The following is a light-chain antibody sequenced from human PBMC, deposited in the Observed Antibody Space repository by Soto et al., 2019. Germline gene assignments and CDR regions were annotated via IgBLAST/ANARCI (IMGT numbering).Light chain of an antibody. Sequence: DIQMTQSPPSLSASVGERVTISCQASQDISKYLNWYQQKPGKAPQLLIYDATNLRTGVPSRFSGGGSGTDFTITISSLQPEDIATYYCQQFDNLPYTFGQGTKLEIK. J-gene: IGKJ2*01. CDR3: QQFDNLPYT. CDR1: QDISKY. V-gene: IGKV1-33*01. CDR2: DAT.